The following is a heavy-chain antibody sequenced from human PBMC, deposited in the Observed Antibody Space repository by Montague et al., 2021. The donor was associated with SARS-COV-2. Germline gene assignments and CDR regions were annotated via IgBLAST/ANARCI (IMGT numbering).Heavy chain of an antibody. Sequence: SETLSLTCTVSGGSISSSSYYWGWLRQPPGKGLEWIGSIYYSGSTYYIPSLKSRVTISVDTSKNQFSLKLSSVTAADTAVYYCARFPTSYYYDSKAAPATPDAFDIWGQGTMVTVSS. V-gene: IGHV4-39*01. CDR2: IYYSGST. J-gene: IGHJ3*02. CDR1: GGSISSSSYY. CDR3: ARFPTSYYYDSKAAPATPDAFDI. D-gene: IGHD3-22*01.